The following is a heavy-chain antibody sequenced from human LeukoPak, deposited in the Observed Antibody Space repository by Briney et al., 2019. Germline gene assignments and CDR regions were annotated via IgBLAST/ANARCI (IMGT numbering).Heavy chain of an antibody. CDR2: INPYNGNT. CDR3: ARDPGQQVDY. D-gene: IGHD6-13*01. CDR1: GYTFTSYG. V-gene: IGHV1-18*01. Sequence: ASVKASCKASGYTFTSYGISWVRQAPGQGLEWMGWINPYNGNTNYAQKLQGRVTMTTDTSTSTAYMELRSLRSDDTAVYYCARDPGQQVDYWGQGTLVTVSS. J-gene: IGHJ4*02.